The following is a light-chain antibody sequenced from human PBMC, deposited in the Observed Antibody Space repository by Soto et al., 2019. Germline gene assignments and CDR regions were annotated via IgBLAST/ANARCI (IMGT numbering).Light chain of an antibody. J-gene: IGLJ2*01. CDR1: SGYSNYK. V-gene: IGLV9-49*01. CDR2: VVTGGIVV. Sequence: QTVVTQPPSASASLGASVTLTCTLSSGYSNYKVDWYQQRPGKCPRFVMRVVTGGIVVSKGDGIPDRFSVLVSGQNRYLTINNYEQEAESDYQCGAEHGSGSNLVRVVFGGGTKLTVL. CDR3: GAEHGSGSNLVRVV.